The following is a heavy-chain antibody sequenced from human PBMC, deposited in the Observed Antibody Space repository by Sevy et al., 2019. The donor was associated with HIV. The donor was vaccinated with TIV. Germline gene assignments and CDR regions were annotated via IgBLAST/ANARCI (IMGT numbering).Heavy chain of an antibody. CDR3: VGPKLTYINGWHYLDY. V-gene: IGHV4-39*01. Sequence: LLQLRKTLSLTCTVSGASISSSGYYWGWIRQPPGKGLEWIASINYSGITFYNPSLKSRVTISADTSKSQFSLRLSSVTAADSSIYFCVGPKLTYINGWHYLDYWGQGTVVTVSS. CDR1: GASISSSGYY. J-gene: IGHJ4*02. D-gene: IGHD6-25*01. CDR2: INYSGIT.